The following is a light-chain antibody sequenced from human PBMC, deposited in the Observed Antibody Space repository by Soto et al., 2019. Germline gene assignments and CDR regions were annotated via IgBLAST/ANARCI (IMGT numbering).Light chain of an antibody. J-gene: IGKJ1*01. CDR1: QGISSY. Sequence: VISMTQSPSLLSASTGDRVTTNCWMSQGISSYLAWYQQKPGKAPELLIYAASTLQSGVPSRFSGSGSGTDFTLTISCLQSEDFATYYCQQYYSFPPTFGQGTKVDI. V-gene: IGKV1D-8*01. CDR3: QQYYSFPPT. CDR2: AAS.